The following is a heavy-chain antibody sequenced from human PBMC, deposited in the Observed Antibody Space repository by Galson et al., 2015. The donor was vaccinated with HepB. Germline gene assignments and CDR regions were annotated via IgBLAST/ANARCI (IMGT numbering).Heavy chain of an antibody. V-gene: IGHV3-11*06. D-gene: IGHD3/OR15-3a*01. CDR2: ITSSSLFT. J-gene: IGHJ3*02. Sequence: SLRLSCAASGSTFSDYYMNWMRQAPGKGLEWVSYITSSSLFTEYADSVKGRVTISRDNGANSLFLQMNSLRPEDTAVYYCAREGLRHGAIDIWGQGTMVTVSP. CDR1: GSTFSDYY. CDR3: AREGLRHGAIDI.